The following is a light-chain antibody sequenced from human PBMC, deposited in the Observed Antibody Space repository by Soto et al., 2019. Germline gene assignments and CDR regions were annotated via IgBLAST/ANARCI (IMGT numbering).Light chain of an antibody. CDR1: QSVNSW. V-gene: IGKV1-5*01. J-gene: IGKJ4*01. CDR2: DAS. Sequence: DIQMTQCPPTVSAFVGDRVTITCRASQSVNSWLTWYQQRPGKAPKLLIYDASTLESGVPSRFSGSGSGTEFTLTISSLQPDDFATYYCHQYNSYHTFGGGTKVDIK. CDR3: HQYNSYHT.